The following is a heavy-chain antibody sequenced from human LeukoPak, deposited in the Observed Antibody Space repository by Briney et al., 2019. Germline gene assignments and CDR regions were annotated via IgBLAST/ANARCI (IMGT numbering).Heavy chain of an antibody. V-gene: IGHV3-23*01. J-gene: IGHJ3*02. Sequence: GSLRLSCAAPGFTFSNYAMSWVRQAPGKGLEWVSTISRGTATTYYADSVKGRFIISRDNSKNTLYLQMNSLRAEDTAVYYCAKGHYDSSGYTYGFDIWGQGTMVTVSS. CDR1: GFTFSNYA. D-gene: IGHD3-22*01. CDR2: ISRGTATT. CDR3: AKGHYDSSGYTYGFDI.